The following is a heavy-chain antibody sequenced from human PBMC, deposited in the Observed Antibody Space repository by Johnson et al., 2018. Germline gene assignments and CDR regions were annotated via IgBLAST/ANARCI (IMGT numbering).Heavy chain of an antibody. V-gene: IGHV3-30*18. Sequence: QVQLVQSGGGLVQPGGSLRLSCAASGFTFSSYGMHWVRQAPGKGLEWVAVISYDGSNKYYADSVKGRFTISRDNSKKTLYLQRGSLRAEETAVYYCAKARPSTVTTPPSYCYYYYRDVWGKGTTVTVSS. CDR1: GFTFSSYG. J-gene: IGHJ6*03. D-gene: IGHD4-17*01. CDR2: ISYDGSNK. CDR3: AKARPSTVTTPPSYCYYYYRDV.